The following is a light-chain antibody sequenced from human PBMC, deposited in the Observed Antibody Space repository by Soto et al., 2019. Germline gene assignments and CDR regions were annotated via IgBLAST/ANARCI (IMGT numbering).Light chain of an antibody. CDR1: SSDVGGYNY. V-gene: IGLV2-11*01. Sequence: QSALTQPRSVSGSPGQSVTISCTGTSSDVGGYNYVSWFQQHPGKAPKLMIYAVTERPSGVPDRFSGSKSGNTASLTISGLQAEDEADYYCCSYAGTFTYVFGTGTKRTVL. CDR2: AVT. CDR3: CSYAGTFTYV. J-gene: IGLJ1*01.